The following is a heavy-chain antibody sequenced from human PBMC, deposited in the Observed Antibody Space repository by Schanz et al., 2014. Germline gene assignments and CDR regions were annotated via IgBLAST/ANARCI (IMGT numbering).Heavy chain of an antibody. Sequence: VQLLESGGGLVRPGGSLRLSCAASGFTFSSYAMHWVRQASGKGLEYVSAITRSGGGTYYSDSVKGRFTISRDNSENTLYLQMNSLSADDTAVFYCAKGMGYCSGGTCYDYYYYGLDVWGQGTTVTVSS. J-gene: IGHJ6*02. CDR1: GFTFSSYA. CDR2: ITRSGGGT. CDR3: AKGMGYCSGGTCYDYYYYGLDV. D-gene: IGHD2-15*01. V-gene: IGHV3-64*04.